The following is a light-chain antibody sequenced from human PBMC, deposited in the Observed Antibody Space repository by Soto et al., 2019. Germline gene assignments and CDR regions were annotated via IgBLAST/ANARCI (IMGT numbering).Light chain of an antibody. CDR1: QSVSSSY. CDR3: QQYGSSPWT. J-gene: IGKJ1*01. V-gene: IGKV3-20*01. Sequence: EIVLTQSPGTLSLSPGERATLSCRASQSVSSSYLACYQQKPGQAPRLLIYGASIRATGIPDRFSGSGSGTDFTLTISRLEPEDFAVYYCQQYGSSPWTFGQGTKVDIK. CDR2: GAS.